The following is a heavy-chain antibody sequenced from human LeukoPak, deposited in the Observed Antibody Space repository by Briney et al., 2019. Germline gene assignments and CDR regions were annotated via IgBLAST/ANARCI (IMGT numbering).Heavy chain of an antibody. CDR2: INPNSGDT. V-gene: IGHV1-2*06. CDR3: ARDMWELPSDYYYDY. J-gene: IGHJ4*02. D-gene: IGHD1-26*01. Sequence: ASVTVSYTASVYTLTDHYLNWLRQAPGQGLGGMGRINPNSGDTKYTHKFQGRVIMTRDTSTSTAYMELNGLRSDDTASYYCARDMWELPSDYYYDYWGQGTLVTVSS. CDR1: VYTLTDHY.